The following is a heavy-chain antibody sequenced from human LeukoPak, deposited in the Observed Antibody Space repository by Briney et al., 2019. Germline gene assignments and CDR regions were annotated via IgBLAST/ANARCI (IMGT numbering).Heavy chain of an antibody. CDR2: IYHSGST. Sequence: SQTLSLTCTVSGGSISSGGYYWSWIRQPPGKGLEWIGYIYHSGSTYYNPSLKSRVTISVDRSKNQFSLKLSSVTAADTAVYYAVGSIAAAGTVPAFDIWGQGTMVAVSS. J-gene: IGHJ3*02. CDR3: VGSIAAAGTVPAFDI. V-gene: IGHV4-30-2*01. CDR1: GGSISSGGYY. D-gene: IGHD6-13*01.